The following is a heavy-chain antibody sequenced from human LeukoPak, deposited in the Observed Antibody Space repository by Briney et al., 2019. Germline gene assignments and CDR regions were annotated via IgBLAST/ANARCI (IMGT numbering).Heavy chain of an antibody. V-gene: IGHV3-21*01. CDR1: GFTFSSYS. CDR2: ISSSSSYI. J-gene: IGHJ6*02. D-gene: IGHD3-3*01. CDR3: ARDVVGFDFWSGYRNYYYGMDV. Sequence: GGSLRLSCAASGFTFSSYSMNWVRQAPGKGLEWVSSISSSSSYIYNADSVKGRFTISRDNAKNSLYLQMNSLRAEDTAVYYCARDVVGFDFWSGYRNYYYGMDVWGQGTTVTVSS.